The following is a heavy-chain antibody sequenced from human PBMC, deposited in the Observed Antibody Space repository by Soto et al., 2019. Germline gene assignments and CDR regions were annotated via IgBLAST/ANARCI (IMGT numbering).Heavy chain of an antibody. CDR3: ARHSGYCSGGSCYGRWFDP. Sequence: SETLSLTCTVSGGSISSYYWSWIRQPPGKGLEWIGYIYYSGSTNYNPSLKSRVTISVDTSKNQFSLKLSSVTAADTAVYYCARHSGYCSGGSCYGRWFDPWGQGTLVTVSS. CDR1: GGSISSYY. J-gene: IGHJ5*02. CDR2: IYYSGST. D-gene: IGHD2-15*01. V-gene: IGHV4-59*08.